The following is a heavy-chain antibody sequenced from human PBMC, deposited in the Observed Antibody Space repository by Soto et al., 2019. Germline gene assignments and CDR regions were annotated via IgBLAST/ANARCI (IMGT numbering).Heavy chain of an antibody. CDR1: GGTFSSYT. Sequence: QVQLVQSGAEVKKPGSSVKVSCKASGGTFSSYTISWVRQAPGQGLEWMGRIIPILGIANYAQKFQGRVTITADKSTSTAYMELSSLRSEDTAVYYCARVSSSSPLLDYWGQGTLVTVSS. CDR3: ARVSSSSPLLDY. J-gene: IGHJ4*02. D-gene: IGHD6-6*01. V-gene: IGHV1-69*02. CDR2: IIPILGIA.